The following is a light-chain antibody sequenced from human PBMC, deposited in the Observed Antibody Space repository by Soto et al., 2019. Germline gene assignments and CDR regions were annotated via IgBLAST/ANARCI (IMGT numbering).Light chain of an antibody. CDR3: QQYGSSPLT. CDR2: GAS. V-gene: IGKV3-20*01. CDR1: QSVSSY. Sequence: FVLPQSPATLSFSPGERATLSCRASQSVSSYLAWYQQKPGQAPRLLIYGASSRATGIPERFSGSGSGTDFTLTISGLEPEDFAVYYCQQYGSSPLTFGGGTKVDIK. J-gene: IGKJ4*01.